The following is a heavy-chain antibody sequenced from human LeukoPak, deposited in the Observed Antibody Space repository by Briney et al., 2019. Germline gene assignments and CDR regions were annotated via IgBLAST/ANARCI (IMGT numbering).Heavy chain of an antibody. CDR2: ISYDGSNK. CDR3: ARAGGSYYPTFDY. CDR1: GFTFSSYA. D-gene: IGHD1-26*01. V-gene: IGHV3-30-3*01. J-gene: IGHJ4*02. Sequence: GGSLRLSCAASGFTFSSYAMHWVRQAPGKGLEWVAVISYDGSNKYYADSVKGRFTISRDNSKNTLYLQLNSLTAEDTAVYYCARAGGSYYPTFDYWGQGTLVTVSS.